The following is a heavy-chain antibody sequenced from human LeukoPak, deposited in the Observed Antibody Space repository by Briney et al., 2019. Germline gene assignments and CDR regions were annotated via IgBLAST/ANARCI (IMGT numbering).Heavy chain of an antibody. CDR1: GFTLRTYA. CDR2: ISGSGGST. V-gene: IGHV3-23*01. Sequence: AGSLTLPCAASGFTLRTYAMSWVRQAPGKGLEWVSGISGSGGSTYYADSVKGRFTISSNNSKNTLYLQINSLRAEDTAVYYGAKRWSNYDFDYLGQGTLVNGSS. J-gene: IGHJ4*02. CDR3: AKRWSNYDFDY. D-gene: IGHD3-22*01.